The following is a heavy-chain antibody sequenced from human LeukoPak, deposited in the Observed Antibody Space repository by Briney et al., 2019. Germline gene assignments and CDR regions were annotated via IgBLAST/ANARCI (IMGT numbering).Heavy chain of an antibody. CDR1: GYTFTNYG. Sequence: ASVKVSCKASGYTFTNYGLSWVRQAPGQGLEWMGWISGYTGYTGDTNYAQKFQGRVAMTIDTSTSTAYMELRSLRSDDTAVYYCARGGLRGFKATFDYWGQGTLVTVSS. CDR3: ARGGLRGFKATFDY. V-gene: IGHV1-18*01. CDR2: ISGYTGYTGDT. J-gene: IGHJ4*02. D-gene: IGHD3-10*01.